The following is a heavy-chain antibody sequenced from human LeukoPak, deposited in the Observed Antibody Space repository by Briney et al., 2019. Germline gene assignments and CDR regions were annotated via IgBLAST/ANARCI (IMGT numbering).Heavy chain of an antibody. CDR1: GFTLSNYA. Sequence: PGGSLRLSCAASGFTLSNYAMNWVRQAPGKGLEWVSGISGSAGGTYYTDSVKGRFTISRDNSKNTLYLQMNSLRAEDTAIYYCAKAYHRGSSSVGEHFYHWGQGTLVTVSS. V-gene: IGHV3-23*01. J-gene: IGHJ1*01. D-gene: IGHD6-6*01. CDR3: AKAYHRGSSSVGEHFYH. CDR2: ISGSAGGT.